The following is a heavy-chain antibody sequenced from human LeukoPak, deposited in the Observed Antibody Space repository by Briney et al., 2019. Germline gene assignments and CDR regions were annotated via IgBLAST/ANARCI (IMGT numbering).Heavy chain of an antibody. CDR2: INENGSTA. CDR3: TRDYANARDY. V-gene: IGHV3-7*01. J-gene: IGHJ4*02. CDR1: GITFRKYW. D-gene: IGHD2-2*01. Sequence: GGSLRLSCEASGITFRKYWMTWVRQAPGKGLEWVASINENGSTAWYADSVKGRFTVSRDNSKNSLYLQVSNLRVDDTAIYYCTRDYANARDYWGQGILVTVAS.